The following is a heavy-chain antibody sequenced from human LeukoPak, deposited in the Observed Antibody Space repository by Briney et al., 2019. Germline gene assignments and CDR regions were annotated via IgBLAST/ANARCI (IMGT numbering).Heavy chain of an antibody. CDR1: GGSISSYY. CDR3: ARNFDSHNAFDV. D-gene: IGHD3-22*01. CDR2: IYYSGST. V-gene: IGHV4-59*06. Sequence: PSETLSLTCTVSGGSISSYYWSWIRQPPGKGLEWIGYIYYSGSTYYNPSLKSRVLISIDTSKNQFSLNLSSVTVADTALYYCARNFDSHNAFDVWGQGTMVTVSS. J-gene: IGHJ3*01.